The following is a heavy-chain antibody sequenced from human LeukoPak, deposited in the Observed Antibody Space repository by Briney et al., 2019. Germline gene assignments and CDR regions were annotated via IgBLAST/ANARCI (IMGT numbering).Heavy chain of an antibody. CDR2: VSYDGSSK. V-gene: IGHV3-30*18. CDR3: AKGAYDFWSGYSSSGMDV. J-gene: IGHJ6*02. D-gene: IGHD3-3*01. CDR1: GFTFSSYG. Sequence: GGSLRLSCAASGFTFSSYGMHWVRQAPGKGLGGLAVVSYDGSSKYYADSVKGRFTISRDSSKNTLYLQMNSLRVEDTAVYYCAKGAYDFWSGYSSSGMDVWGQGTTVTVSS.